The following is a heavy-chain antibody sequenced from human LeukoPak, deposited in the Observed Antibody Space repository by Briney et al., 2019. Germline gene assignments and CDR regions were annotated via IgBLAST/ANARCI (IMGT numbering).Heavy chain of an antibody. CDR2: IKSKTDGGTT. CDR1: GGSLTNGG. J-gene: IGHJ4*02. CDR3: TTVTGGPNYYGSGSSYNPEGY. Sequence: GWSLRRACAASGGSLTNGGMSWIRQAPGKGLEWIGLIKSKTDGGTTDYAAPVKGRFTISRDDSKNTLYLQMNSLKTEDTAVYYCTTVTGGPNYYGSGSSYNPEGYWGQGTLVTVSS. D-gene: IGHD3-10*01. V-gene: IGHV3-15*01.